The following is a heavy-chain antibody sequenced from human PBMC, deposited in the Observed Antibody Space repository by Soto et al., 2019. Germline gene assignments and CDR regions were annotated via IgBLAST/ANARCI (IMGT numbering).Heavy chain of an antibody. D-gene: IGHD3-9*01. Sequence: ASVKVSCKASGYTFTIYSMHWVRQAPGQRLEWMGWINAGNGNTKYSQKFQGRVTITRDTSASTAYMELSSLRSEDTAVYYCAREPQGTYYDILTGYYNAFDYWGQGTLVTVSS. CDR2: INAGNGNT. CDR3: AREPQGTYYDILTGYYNAFDY. V-gene: IGHV1-3*01. J-gene: IGHJ4*02. CDR1: GYTFTIYS.